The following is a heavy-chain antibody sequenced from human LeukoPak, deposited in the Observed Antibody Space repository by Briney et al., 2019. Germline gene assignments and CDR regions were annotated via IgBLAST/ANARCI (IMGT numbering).Heavy chain of an antibody. CDR3: ARDSGSYYNSAGTFDY. CDR2: ISYDGSNK. J-gene: IGHJ4*02. CDR1: GFTFSSYA. V-gene: IGHV3-30*04. D-gene: IGHD1-26*01. Sequence: PGGSLRLSCAASGFTFSSYAMHWVRQAPGKGLEWVAVISYDGSNKYYADSVKGRFTISRDNSKNTLYLQMNSLRAEDTAVYYCARDSGSYYNSAGTFDYWGQGTLVTVSS.